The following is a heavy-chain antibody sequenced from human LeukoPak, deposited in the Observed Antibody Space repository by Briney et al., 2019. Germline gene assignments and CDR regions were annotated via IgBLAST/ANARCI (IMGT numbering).Heavy chain of an antibody. Sequence: ASVKVSCKASGYTFTGYYMHWVRQAPGQGLEWTGWINPNSGGTNYAQKFQGWVTMTRDTSISTAYMELSRLRSDDTAVYYCARGDIVVVPAELSLFDYWGQGTLVTVSS. CDR2: INPNSGGT. J-gene: IGHJ4*02. D-gene: IGHD2-2*01. CDR1: GYTFTGYY. CDR3: ARGDIVVVPAELSLFDY. V-gene: IGHV1-2*04.